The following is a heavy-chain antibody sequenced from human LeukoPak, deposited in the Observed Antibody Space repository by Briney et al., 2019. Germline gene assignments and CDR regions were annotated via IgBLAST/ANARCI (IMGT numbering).Heavy chain of an antibody. V-gene: IGHV3-23*01. J-gene: IGHJ4*02. CDR3: AKKGGTLLRPYYFDY. CDR1: GFTFSSYA. D-gene: IGHD2-15*01. Sequence: GGPLRLSCAASGFTFSSYAMSWVRQAPGKGLEWVSLISGSSGSTFYTDSVKGRFTVSRDNSKNTLYLQMNSLRADDTAVYFCAKKGGTLLRPYYFDYWGQGTLVTVSS. CDR2: ISGSSGST.